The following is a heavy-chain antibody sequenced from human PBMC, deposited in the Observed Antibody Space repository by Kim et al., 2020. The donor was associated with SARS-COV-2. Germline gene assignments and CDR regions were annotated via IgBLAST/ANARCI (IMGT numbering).Heavy chain of an antibody. V-gene: IGHV4-34*01. CDR3: ARGQGGLWFGD. D-gene: IGHD3-10*01. Sequence: SETLSLTCAVYGGSFSGYYWSWIRQPPGKGLEWIGEINHSGSTNYNPSLKSRVTISVDTSKNQFSLKLSSVTAADTAVYYCARGQGGLWFGDWGQGTLVTVSS. CDR1: GGSFSGYY. CDR2: INHSGST. J-gene: IGHJ4*02.